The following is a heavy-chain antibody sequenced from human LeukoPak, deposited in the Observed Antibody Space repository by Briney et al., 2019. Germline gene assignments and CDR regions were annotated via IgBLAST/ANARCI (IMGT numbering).Heavy chain of an antibody. J-gene: IGHJ4*02. V-gene: IGHV3-15*01. CDR2: IKSKTDGGTT. CDR3: TTDHYDPGTVPVDY. CDR1: GFTFTDYY. D-gene: IGHD5-12*01. Sequence: GGSLRLSCAASGFTFTDYYMSWVRQAPGKGLEWVGRIKSKTDGGTTDYAAPVKGRFTISRDDSKNTLYLQMNSLKNEDTAVYYCTTDHYDPGTVPVDYWGQGTLVTVSS.